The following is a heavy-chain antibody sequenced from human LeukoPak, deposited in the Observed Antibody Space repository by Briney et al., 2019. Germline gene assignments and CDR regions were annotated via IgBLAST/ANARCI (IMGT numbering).Heavy chain of an antibody. J-gene: IGHJ4*02. Sequence: GASVKVSCKASGGTFSSYAISWVRQAPGQGLEWMGGIIPIFGTANYAQKFQGRATITADKSTSTAYMELSSLRSEDTAVYYCARGSPHYDILTGYYFGYWGQGTLVTVSS. CDR3: ARGSPHYDILTGYYFGY. CDR2: IIPIFGTA. V-gene: IGHV1-69*06. CDR1: GGTFSSYA. D-gene: IGHD3-9*01.